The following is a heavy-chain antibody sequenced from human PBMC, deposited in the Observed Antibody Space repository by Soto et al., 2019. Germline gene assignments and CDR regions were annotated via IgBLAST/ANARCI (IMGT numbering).Heavy chain of an antibody. CDR2: IIPIFGTA. CDR1: GGTFSSYA. CDR3: AGAADIVVVVAATRYYFDY. J-gene: IGHJ4*02. V-gene: IGHV1-69*01. D-gene: IGHD2-15*01. Sequence: QVQLVQSGAEVKKPGSSVKVSCKASGGTFSSYAISWVRQAPGQGLEWMGGIIPIFGTANYAQKFRGRVTITWKESTSTAYMELSSIRSEDTAVYYCAGAADIVVVVAATRYYFDYWGQGTLVTVSS.